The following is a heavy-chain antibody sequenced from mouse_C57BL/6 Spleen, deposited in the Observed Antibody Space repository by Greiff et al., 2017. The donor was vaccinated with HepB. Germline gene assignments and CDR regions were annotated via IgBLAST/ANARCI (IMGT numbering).Heavy chain of an antibody. CDR3: ARWGTTVRYFDV. D-gene: IGHD1-1*01. Sequence: QVQLQQPGAELVKPGASVKLSCKASGYTFTSYWMHWVKQRPGQGLEWIGMIHPNSGSTNYNEKFKSKATLTVDKSSSTAYMQLSSLTSEDSSVYYCARWGTTVRYFDVWGTGTTVTVSS. CDR2: IHPNSGST. CDR1: GYTFTSYW. V-gene: IGHV1-64*01. J-gene: IGHJ1*03.